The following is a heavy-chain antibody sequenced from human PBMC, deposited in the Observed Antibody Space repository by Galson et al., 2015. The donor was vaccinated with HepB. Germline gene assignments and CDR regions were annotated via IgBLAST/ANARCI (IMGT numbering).Heavy chain of an antibody. V-gene: IGHV5-10-1*01. Sequence: SGAEVKKPGESLSISCKGPGYTFTSYWITWVRQMPGKGLEWMGRIHPSDSYTNYGPTFQGHVTISADKPISTAYLQWSSLKASDTAMYYCARHVHYCNDGSCSTRGDYWGQGTLVIVSS. CDR2: IHPSDSYT. CDR3: ARHVHYCNDGSCSTRGDY. J-gene: IGHJ4*02. D-gene: IGHD2-15*01. CDR1: GYTFTSYW.